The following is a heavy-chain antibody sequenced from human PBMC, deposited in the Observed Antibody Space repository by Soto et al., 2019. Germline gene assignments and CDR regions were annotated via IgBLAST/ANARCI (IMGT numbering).Heavy chain of an antibody. CDR3: ARWVYGSGNYYTGPAAFDI. V-gene: IGHV1-69*06. J-gene: IGHJ3*02. Sequence: QVQLEQSGAEVKKPGSSVKVSCKASGGTLSDHGVAWLRQAPGQGLEWMGGTIPVFNTAKYAQKFQGRVTVTADKFTTIAYVELSSMRSDYTAFHFCARWVYGSGNYYTGPAAFDIWGQGTMVSVSS. CDR2: TIPVFNTA. CDR1: GGTLSDHG. D-gene: IGHD3-10*01.